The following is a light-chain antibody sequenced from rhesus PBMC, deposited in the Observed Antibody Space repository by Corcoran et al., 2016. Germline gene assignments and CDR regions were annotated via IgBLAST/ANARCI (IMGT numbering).Light chain of an antibody. CDR3: QQYSSSPYS. V-gene: IGKV1-22*01. Sequence: DIQMTQSPSSLSASVGDPVTITCRASQSISSWLAWYQQQPGKTPKLLIYKASRLQSGVPSRFSGSGSGKDFTLTVRSIQSEDFATYYCQQYSSSPYSFGQGTKVEIK. CDR1: QSISSW. CDR2: KAS. J-gene: IGKJ2*01.